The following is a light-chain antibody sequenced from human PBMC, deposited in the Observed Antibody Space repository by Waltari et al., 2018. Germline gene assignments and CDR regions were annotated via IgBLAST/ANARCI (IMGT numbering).Light chain of an antibody. V-gene: IGKV3-20*01. CDR3: QHYVRLPAT. CDR1: QSVSRA. Sequence: EIVLTQSPGTLSLSPGERATLSCWASQSVSRALVWYQQKPGQAPRLLIYGASTRAPGIPDRFSGSGSGTDFSLTINRLEPEDFAVYYCQHYVRLPATFGQGTHLEI. CDR2: GAS. J-gene: IGKJ1*01.